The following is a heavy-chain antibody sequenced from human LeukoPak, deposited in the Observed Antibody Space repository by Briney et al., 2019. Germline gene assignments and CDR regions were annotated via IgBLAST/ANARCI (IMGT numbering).Heavy chain of an antibody. D-gene: IGHD2/OR15-2a*01. CDR3: LTIVETTFDAFDI. CDR1: GFTFSKYW. V-gene: IGHV3-74*01. CDR2: INPDDKSA. Sequence: GGSLRLSCAASGFTFSKYWLHWLRQAPGKGLVWVSRINPDDKSASYADSVKGRFTIARDDARKTLYLQRNSLRAEDTAVYYCLTIVETTFDAFDIWGQGTMVTVPS. J-gene: IGHJ3*02.